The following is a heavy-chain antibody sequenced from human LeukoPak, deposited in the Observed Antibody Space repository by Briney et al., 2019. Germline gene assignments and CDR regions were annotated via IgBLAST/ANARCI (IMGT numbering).Heavy chain of an antibody. J-gene: IGHJ4*02. Sequence: GGSLRLSCAASGFTFSNSLMHWVRHVPGEGLVWVARIYTDGSTTHYADSVKGRFTISRDNAKNTLYLQMNSLRAEDTAVYYCARDRDGYNYWGQGTLVTVSS. V-gene: IGHV3-74*01. CDR1: GFTFSNSL. CDR3: ARDRDGYNY. D-gene: IGHD5-24*01. CDR2: IYTDGSTT.